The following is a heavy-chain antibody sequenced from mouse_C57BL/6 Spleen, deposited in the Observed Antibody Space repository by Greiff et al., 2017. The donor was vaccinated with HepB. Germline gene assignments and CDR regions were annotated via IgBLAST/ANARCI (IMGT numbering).Heavy chain of an antibody. J-gene: IGHJ2*01. CDR2: IYPGDGDT. Sequence: QVQLQQSGPELVKPGASVKISCKASGYAFSSSWMNWVKQRPGKGLEWIGRIYPGDGDTNYNGKFKGKATLTADKSSSTAYRQLSSLTSEDSAVYFCARGRFDYWGQGTTLTVSS. CDR1: GYAFSSSW. CDR3: ARGRFDY. V-gene: IGHV1-82*01.